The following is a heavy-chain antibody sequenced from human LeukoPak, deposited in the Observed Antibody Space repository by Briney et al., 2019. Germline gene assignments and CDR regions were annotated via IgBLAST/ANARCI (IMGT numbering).Heavy chain of an antibody. Sequence: PGGSLRLSCAASVFTPSSNYMSWVRPAPGKGVGWVANIKQDGSEKYSVDSVKGRSTISRDNAKNSLYLQKKSPRAEDTGVYLCSPEYNWNYGPGYNWFDPWGQGTLVTVSS. D-gene: IGHD1-7*01. CDR2: IKQDGSEK. V-gene: IGHV3-7*01. J-gene: IGHJ5*02. CDR1: VFTPSSNY. CDR3: SPEYNWNYGPGYNWFDP.